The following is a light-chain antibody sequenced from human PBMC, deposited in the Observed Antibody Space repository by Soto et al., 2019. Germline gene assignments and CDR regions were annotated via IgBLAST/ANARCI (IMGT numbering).Light chain of an antibody. CDR2: DAS. V-gene: IGKV1-33*01. CDR1: QDISNY. J-gene: IGKJ2*01. Sequence: DIQMTQSPSSLSASVGDRVTITCQASQDISNYLNWYQQKPGKAPKLLIYDASNLETGVPSRFSGSGSGTDFTFTIISLQPEDIATYDCQQYDNLPQSFGQGTKLEIK. CDR3: QQYDNLPQS.